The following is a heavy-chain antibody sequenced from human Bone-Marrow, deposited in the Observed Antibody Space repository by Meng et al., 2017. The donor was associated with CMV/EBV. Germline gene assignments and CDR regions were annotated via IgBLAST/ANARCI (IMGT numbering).Heavy chain of an antibody. CDR3: AKLPPGSSWSVRLSDAFDI. Sequence: GGSLRPSCAAAGFTSSSYAMHWVRQAPGKGLEWVAVISYDGSNNYHADSVTGRFTISRDNSKNTLYLQMNSLRAEDTAVYYCAKLPPGSSWSVRLSDAFDIWGQGTMVTVSS. CDR1: GFTSSSYA. J-gene: IGHJ3*02. CDR2: ISYDGSNN. D-gene: IGHD6-13*01. V-gene: IGHV3-30*18.